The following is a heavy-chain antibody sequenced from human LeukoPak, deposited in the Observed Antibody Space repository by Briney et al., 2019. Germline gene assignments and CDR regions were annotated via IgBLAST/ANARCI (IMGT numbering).Heavy chain of an antibody. V-gene: IGHV1-24*01. CDR2: FDPEDGET. Sequence: ASVKVSCKVSGYTLTELSMHWVRQAPGKGLEWMGGFDPEDGETIYAQKFQGRVTMTEDTSTDTAYMELSSLRSEDTAVYYCATLTANDEGGWFDPWGQGTLVTVSS. D-gene: IGHD1-1*01. J-gene: IGHJ5*02. CDR1: GYTLTELS. CDR3: ATLTANDEGGWFDP.